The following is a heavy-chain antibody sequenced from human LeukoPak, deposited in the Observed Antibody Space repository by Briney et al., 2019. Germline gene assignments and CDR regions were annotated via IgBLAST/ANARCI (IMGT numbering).Heavy chain of an antibody. V-gene: IGHV3-33*06. CDR2: IWYDGSNK. CDR1: GFTFSSYG. D-gene: IGHD6-13*01. Sequence: GGSLRLSCAASGFTFSSYGMHWVRQAPGKGLEWVAVIWYDGSNKCYADSVKGRFTISRDNSKNTLYLQMNSLRAEDTAVYYCAKDFLAGSWYYFDYWGQGTLVTVSS. CDR3: AKDFLAGSWYYFDY. J-gene: IGHJ4*02.